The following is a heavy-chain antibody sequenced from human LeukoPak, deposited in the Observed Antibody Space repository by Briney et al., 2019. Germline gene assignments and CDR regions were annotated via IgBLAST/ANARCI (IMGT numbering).Heavy chain of an antibody. V-gene: IGHV3-21*01. CDR2: ISTSSSYI. J-gene: IGHJ6*03. D-gene: IGHD5-18*01. CDR3: ARVPWIQKGYYMDV. Sequence: GRSLRLSCAVSGFTFSSYSMNWVRQAPGKGLEWVSFISTSSSYIYYADSVKGRFTISRDNAKKSLYLQMNSLRAEDTAVYYCARVPWIQKGYYMDVWGKGATVTVSS. CDR1: GFTFSSYS.